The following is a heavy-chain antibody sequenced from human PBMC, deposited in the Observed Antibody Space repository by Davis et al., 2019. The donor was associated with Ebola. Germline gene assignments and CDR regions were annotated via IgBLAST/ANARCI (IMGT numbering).Heavy chain of an antibody. J-gene: IGHJ4*02. CDR1: GFTFSGYW. CDR3: ARGGSNWNSEYYFDY. Sequence: HTGGSLRLSCAASGFTFSGYWMHWVRQAPGKGLVWVSRINSDGSSTSYADSVKGRFTISRDNAKNTLYLQMNSLRAEDTAVYYCARGGSNWNSEYYFDYWGQGTLVTVSS. CDR2: INSDGSST. V-gene: IGHV3-74*01. D-gene: IGHD1-7*01.